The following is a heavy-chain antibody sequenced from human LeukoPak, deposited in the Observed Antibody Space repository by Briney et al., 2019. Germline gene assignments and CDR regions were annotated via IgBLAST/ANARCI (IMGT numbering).Heavy chain of an antibody. Sequence: SETLSLTCTVSGGSISSYYWSWTRQPPGKGLEWIGYIYYSGSTNYNPSLKSRVTISVDTSKNQFSLKLSSVTAADTAVYYCARISSSNWYNERGAFDVWGQGTMVTVSS. V-gene: IGHV4-59*01. J-gene: IGHJ3*01. CDR2: IYYSGST. CDR3: ARISSSNWYNERGAFDV. CDR1: GGSISSYY. D-gene: IGHD6-13*01.